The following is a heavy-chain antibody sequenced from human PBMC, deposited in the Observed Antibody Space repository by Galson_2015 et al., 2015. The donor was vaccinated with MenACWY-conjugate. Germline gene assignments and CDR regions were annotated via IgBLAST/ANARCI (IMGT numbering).Heavy chain of an antibody. V-gene: IGHV4-59*08. D-gene: IGHD2-2*02. CDR1: GGSISSYY. CDR2: IYYSGST. Sequence: ETLSLTCTVSGGSISSYYWSWIRQPPGKGLEWIGYIYYSGSTNYNPSLKSRVTISVDTSKNQFSLKLSSVTAADTAVYYCAGSDIVVVPAAIRPDFYYYYGMDVWGQGTTVTVSS. CDR3: AGSDIVVVPAAIRPDFYYYYGMDV. J-gene: IGHJ6*02.